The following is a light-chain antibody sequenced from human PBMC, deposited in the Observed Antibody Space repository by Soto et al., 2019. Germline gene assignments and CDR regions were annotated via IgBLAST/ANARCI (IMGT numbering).Light chain of an antibody. CDR2: EVV. CDR3: KSYAGSNTYV. V-gene: IGLV2-8*01. CDR1: KNDIGVYDF. Sequence: QSVLTQPPSASGSPGQSVTISCTGTKNDIGVYDFVSWYQHHPGKAPRLIIYEVVQRPSGVPDRSSGSKSGNTASLTVSGLQAADEPDYFCKSYAGSNTYVFGSGTKVTVL. J-gene: IGLJ1*01.